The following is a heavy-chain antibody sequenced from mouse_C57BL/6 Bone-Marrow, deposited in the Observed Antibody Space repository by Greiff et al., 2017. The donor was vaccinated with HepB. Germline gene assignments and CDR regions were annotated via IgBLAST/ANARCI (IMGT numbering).Heavy chain of an antibody. Sequence: QVQLKESGPELVKPGASVKLSCKASGYTFTSYDINWVKQRPGQGLEWIGWIYPRDGSTKYNEKFKGKATLTVDTSSSTAYMELHSLTSEDSAVYFCASGGGDYVFAYWGQGTLVTVSA. J-gene: IGHJ3*01. CDR1: GYTFTSYD. V-gene: IGHV1-85*01. D-gene: IGHD2-4*01. CDR2: IYPRDGST. CDR3: ASGGGDYVFAY.